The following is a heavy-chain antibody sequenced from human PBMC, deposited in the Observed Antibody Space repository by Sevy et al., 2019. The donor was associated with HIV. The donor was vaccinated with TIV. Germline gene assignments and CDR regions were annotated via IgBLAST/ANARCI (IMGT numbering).Heavy chain of an antibody. V-gene: IGHV3-7*01. J-gene: IGHJ4*02. CDR3: AQETVGRFDS. D-gene: IGHD3-16*01. CDR2: IKSDGSDK. CDR1: GFTFSAYW. Sequence: GGSLRLSCAASGFTFSAYWMNWVRQAPGKGLEWMANIKSDGSDKHYVDSVEGRFTISRDNAKNSLYLQMNSLRVEDTAVYDCAQETVGRFDSWGQGTLVTVSS.